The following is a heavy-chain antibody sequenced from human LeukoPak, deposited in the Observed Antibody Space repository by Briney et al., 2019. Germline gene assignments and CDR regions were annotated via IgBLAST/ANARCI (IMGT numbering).Heavy chain of an antibody. CDR1: GGSLSGYY. D-gene: IGHD3-22*01. J-gene: IGHJ4*02. CDR3: ARGVVVITTHPDY. CDR2: INHSGST. V-gene: IGHV4-34*01. Sequence: PSETLSLTCAVYGGSLSGYYWSWIRQPPGKGLEWIGEINHSGSTNYNPSLKSRVTISVDTSKNQFSLKLSSVTAADTAVYYCARGVVVITTHPDYWGQGTLVTVSS.